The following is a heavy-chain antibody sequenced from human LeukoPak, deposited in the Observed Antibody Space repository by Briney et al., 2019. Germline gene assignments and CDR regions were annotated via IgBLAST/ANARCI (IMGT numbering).Heavy chain of an antibody. CDR1: GFTFSSYE. J-gene: IGHJ4*02. CDR3: ARVHGGYPFDY. Sequence: GGSLRLSCAASGFTFSSYEMNWVRQAPGKGLEWVSYISISSTTIYYADSVKGRFTISRDNAKNSLFLQMNTLRAEDTAVYYCARVHGGYPFDYWGQGTLVTVSS. CDR2: ISISSTTI. V-gene: IGHV3-48*01. D-gene: IGHD2-15*01.